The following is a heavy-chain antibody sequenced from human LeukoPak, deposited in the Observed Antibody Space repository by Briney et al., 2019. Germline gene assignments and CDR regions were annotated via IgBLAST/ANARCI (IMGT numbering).Heavy chain of an antibody. Sequence: GASVKVSCKASGYTFTGYYMHWVRQAPGQGLEWMGWINPNSGGTNYAQKFQGRVTMTRDTSISTAYMELSRLRSDDTAVYYCARGYRGRGDCSSTSCQRYYYYGMDVWGQGTTVTVSS. CDR2: INPNSGGT. CDR1: GYTFTGYY. D-gene: IGHD2-2*01. CDR3: ARGYRGRGDCSSTSCQRYYYYGMDV. V-gene: IGHV1-2*02. J-gene: IGHJ6*02.